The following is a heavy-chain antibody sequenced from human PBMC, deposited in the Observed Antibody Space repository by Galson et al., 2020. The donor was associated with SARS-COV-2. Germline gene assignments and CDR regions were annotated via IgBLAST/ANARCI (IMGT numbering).Heavy chain of an antibody. CDR2: IWYDGSNQ. Sequence: GGSLRLSCAASGFTFSNYGMHWVRQAPGKGLEWVAVIWYDGSNQYYADSVKGRFTISRDNSEKMVNLQMNSLRAEDTAVYYCATDKRYCSSSSCSYMDVWGKGTTVTVSS. CDR1: GFTFSNYG. D-gene: IGHD2-2*01. CDR3: ATDKRYCSSSSCSYMDV. V-gene: IGHV3-33*01. J-gene: IGHJ6*03.